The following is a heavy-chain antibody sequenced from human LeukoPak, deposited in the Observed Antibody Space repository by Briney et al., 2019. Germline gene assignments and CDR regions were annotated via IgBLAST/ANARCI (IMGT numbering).Heavy chain of an antibody. Sequence: QPGRSLRLSCAASGFIFSNFGMHWVRQAPGKGLEWVAVISYDGSDKHYAESVKGRFTISRDNSKNTLYLQMNSLRAEDTAVYYCAKDGDIAAAAYYFDNRGQGTLVTVSS. J-gene: IGHJ4*02. CDR3: AKDGDIAAAAYYFDN. CDR2: ISYDGSDK. D-gene: IGHD6-13*01. V-gene: IGHV3-30*18. CDR1: GFIFSNFG.